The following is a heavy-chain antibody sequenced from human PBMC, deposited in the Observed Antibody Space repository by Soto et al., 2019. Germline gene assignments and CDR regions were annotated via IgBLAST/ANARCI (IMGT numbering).Heavy chain of an antibody. V-gene: IGHV1-3*01. CDR3: ARDGGPVLRYFDWLSTVNAFDI. Sequence: ASVKVSCKASGYTFTSYAMHWVRQAPGQRLEWMGWINAGNGNTKYSQKFQGRVTITRDTSASTAYMELSSLRPEDTAVYYCARDGGPVLRYFDWLSTVNAFDIWGQGTMVTVSS. CDR1: GYTFTSYA. CDR2: INAGNGNT. J-gene: IGHJ3*02. D-gene: IGHD3-9*01.